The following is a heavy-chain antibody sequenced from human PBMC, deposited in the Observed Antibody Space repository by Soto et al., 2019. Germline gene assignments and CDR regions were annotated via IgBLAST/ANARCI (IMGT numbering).Heavy chain of an antibody. J-gene: IGHJ4*02. CDR3: ASDTPRNTSYSNGSDY. V-gene: IGHV1-69*02. D-gene: IGHD4-4*01. Sequence: SVKVSCKASGGTFSSYTISWVRQAPGQGLEWMGRIIPILGIANYAQKFQGRVTITADKSTSTAYMELSSLRSEDTAVYYCASDTPRNTSYSNGSDYWGQGTLVTVSS. CDR2: IIPILGIA. CDR1: GGTFSSYT.